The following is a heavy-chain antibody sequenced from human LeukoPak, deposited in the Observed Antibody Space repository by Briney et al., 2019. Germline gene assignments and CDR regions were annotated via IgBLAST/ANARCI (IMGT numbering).Heavy chain of an antibody. CDR2: IYYSGST. D-gene: IGHD3-3*01. Sequence: KPSETLPLTCTVSGGSISINNYYWGWIRQPPGKGLEWIGNIYYSGSTYYNPSLKSRVTISVDTSKNQFSLKLSSVTAADTAVYYCARLPRYDFWSWGQGTLVTVSS. CDR3: ARLPRYDFWS. J-gene: IGHJ4*02. CDR1: GGSISINNYY. V-gene: IGHV4-39*01.